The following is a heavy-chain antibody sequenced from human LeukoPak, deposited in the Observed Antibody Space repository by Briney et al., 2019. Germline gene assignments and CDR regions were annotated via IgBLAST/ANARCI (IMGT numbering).Heavy chain of an antibody. J-gene: IGHJ4*02. CDR1: GGSFSGHY. V-gene: IGHV4-34*01. Sequence: SETLSLTCAVYGGSFSGHYWSWIRQPPGKGLEWIGEINHSGSTNYNPSLESRVNISVDTSKNHFSLKLSSVTAADTAVYYCASGQYYDLWSGYYVDWGQGTLVTVSA. D-gene: IGHD3-3*01. CDR3: ASGQYYDLWSGYYVD. CDR2: INHSGST.